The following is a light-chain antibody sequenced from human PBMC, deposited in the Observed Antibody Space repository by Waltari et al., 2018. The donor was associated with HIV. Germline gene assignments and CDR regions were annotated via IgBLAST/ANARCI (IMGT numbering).Light chain of an antibody. CDR3: QHYRSSPTT. V-gene: IGKV3-20*01. Sequence: EFVLTQSPGTLSLSPGERATLSCRASQSVSSSYLAWYQQQPGQAPRLLIHGASIRATGIPDRFSGSGSGTDFTLTISRLEPEDFAMYHCQHYRSSPTTFGGGTKVEIK. J-gene: IGKJ4*01. CDR1: QSVSSSY. CDR2: GAS.